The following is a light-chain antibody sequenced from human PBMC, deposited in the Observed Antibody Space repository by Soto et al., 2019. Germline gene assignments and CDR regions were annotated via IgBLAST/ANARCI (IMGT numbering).Light chain of an antibody. V-gene: IGKV1-39*01. CDR3: QQSYSTPRT. J-gene: IGKJ2*01. Sequence: DIQMTHSPSSFSPSLGEKVTITCRPSQTISSYLNWYQQKPGKAPKLLIYAASSLQSGVPSRFSGSGSGTDFTLTISSLHPEDFATYYCQQSYSTPRTFGQGTKLEIK. CDR1: QTISSY. CDR2: AAS.